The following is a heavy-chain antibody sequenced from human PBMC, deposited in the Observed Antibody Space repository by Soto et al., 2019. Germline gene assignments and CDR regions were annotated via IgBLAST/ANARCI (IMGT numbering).Heavy chain of an antibody. J-gene: IGHJ4*02. Sequence: GGSLRLSCAASGLTFSSHWMHWVRQVPGKGLVWVSRINDDGSSTIYADSVKGRFTISRDNAKNTLYLQMNSLRAEDTALYYCVRDCSGSYWGRGTLVTVSS. CDR1: GLTFSSHW. CDR2: INDDGSST. CDR3: VRDCSGSY. D-gene: IGHD2-15*01. V-gene: IGHV3-74*01.